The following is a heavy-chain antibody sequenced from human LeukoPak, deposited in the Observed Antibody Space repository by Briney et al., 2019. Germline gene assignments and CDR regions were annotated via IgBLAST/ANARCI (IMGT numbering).Heavy chain of an antibody. CDR1: GFPFSGSG. V-gene: IGHV3-30*18. D-gene: IGHD5-18*01. J-gene: IGHJ4*02. Sequence: GSSLRLSCAASGFPFSGSGMHWVRQAPGKGLEWVAVISYDGSNKYYADSVKGRFTISRDNSKNTLYLQMNSLRAEDTAVYYCAKDLQVFGYSYGSLFDYWGQGTLVTVSS. CDR2: ISYDGSNK. CDR3: AKDLQVFGYSYGSLFDY.